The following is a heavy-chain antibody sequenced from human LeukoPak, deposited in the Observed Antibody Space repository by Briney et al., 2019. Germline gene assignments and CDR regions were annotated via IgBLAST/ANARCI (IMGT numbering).Heavy chain of an antibody. CDR2: IKQDGSEK. V-gene: IGHV3-7*03. CDR1: GFTFSSYR. Sequence: HPGGSLRLSCAASGFTFSSYRMSWVRQAPGKGLEWVANIKQDGSEKYYVDSVKGRFTISRDNAKNSLYLQMNSLRAEDTALYYCARDQESGYDQGGDYWGQGTLVTVSS. D-gene: IGHD5-12*01. J-gene: IGHJ4*02. CDR3: ARDQESGYDQGGDY.